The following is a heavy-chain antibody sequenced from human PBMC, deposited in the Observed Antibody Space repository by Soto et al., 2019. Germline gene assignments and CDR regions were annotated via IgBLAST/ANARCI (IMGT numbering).Heavy chain of an antibody. D-gene: IGHD2-8*02. CDR1: GFSLSTSGVG. V-gene: IGHV2-5*02. J-gene: IGHJ4*02. CDR3: AHRYCIQGTWDGGYFDY. Sequence: QITLKESGPTRVKPTQTLTLTCTFSGFSLSTSGVGVGWIRQPPGKALEWLAFIYWDDDKRYSPSLKSRLTITKDTSKNQVDLTMTHKDPVDTASYCGAHRYCIQGTWDGGYFDYWGLGTLVTVSS. CDR2: IYWDDDK.